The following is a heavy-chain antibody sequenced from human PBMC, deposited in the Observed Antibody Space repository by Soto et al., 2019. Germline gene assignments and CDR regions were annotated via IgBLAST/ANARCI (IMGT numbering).Heavy chain of an antibody. Sequence: GGSLRLSCAASGFSFSSAWMSWVRQTPEKGLEWVGRIKSKSDGGTTDYAAPVKGRFTISRDDSENTLYLQMNSLKTEDTAVYYCSTDRFYSPVDHWGPGXLVAVYS. V-gene: IGHV3-15*01. J-gene: IGHJ4*02. CDR3: STDRFYSPVDH. CDR2: IKSKSDGGTT. D-gene: IGHD4-4*01. CDR1: GFSFSSAW.